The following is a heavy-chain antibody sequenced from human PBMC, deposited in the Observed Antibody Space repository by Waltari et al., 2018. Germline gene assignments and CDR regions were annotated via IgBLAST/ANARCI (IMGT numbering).Heavy chain of an antibody. D-gene: IGHD5-18*01. Sequence: QVQLQESGPGLVKPSGTLSLTCAVSGGSISSSNWWSWVRQPPGKGLEWIGEIYHSGSTNYNPSLKSRVTISVDKSKNQFSLKLSSVTAADTAVYYCARDGKDVDTAMVNNYYYGMDVWGQGTTVTVSS. CDR2: IYHSGST. J-gene: IGHJ6*02. CDR1: GGSISSSNW. V-gene: IGHV4-4*02. CDR3: ARDGKDVDTAMVNNYYYGMDV.